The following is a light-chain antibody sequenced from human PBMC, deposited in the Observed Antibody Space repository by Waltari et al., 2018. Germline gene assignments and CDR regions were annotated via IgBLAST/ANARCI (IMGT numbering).Light chain of an antibody. CDR1: QGIRDE. CDR2: GAS. J-gene: IGKJ1*01. Sequence: DIQMTQSPSSLSASIGDRVTITCRASQGIRDELGWYQQNPGKAPKRLIYGASNVQSGVPSRCSGSGSGTEFTLTISSLQPEDFATYYCLQHDSYPWTFGQGTKV. CDR3: LQHDSYPWT. V-gene: IGKV1-17*01.